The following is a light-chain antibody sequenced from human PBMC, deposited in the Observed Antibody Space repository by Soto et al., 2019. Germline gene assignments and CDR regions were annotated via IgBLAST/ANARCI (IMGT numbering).Light chain of an antibody. V-gene: IGKV3-11*01. CDR3: QQRSNWPWT. CDR2: DAS. Sequence: EIVLTQSPATLSLSPGERASLSCRASQSVSNYLAWHQQKPGQAPRLLIYDASNRATGIPARFSGSGSGTDFTLIISSLEPEDFAVYYCQQRSNWPWTFGQGTKVEI. J-gene: IGKJ1*01. CDR1: QSVSNY.